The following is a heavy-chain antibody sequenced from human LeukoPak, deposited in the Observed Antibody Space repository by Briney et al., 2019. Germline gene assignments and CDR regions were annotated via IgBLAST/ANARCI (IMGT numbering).Heavy chain of an antibody. CDR2: ISHSGST. V-gene: IGHV4-34*01. CDR1: GGSFSASY. D-gene: IGHD2/OR15-2a*01. Sequence: SETLSLTCAVYGGSFSASYWSWIRQPPGKGLEWIGEISHSGSTKYNPSLKSRATISVDTSKNQFSLRLSSVTAADTAVYYCARSLYDEGYWGQGNLVTVSS. J-gene: IGHJ4*02. CDR3: ARSLYDEGY.